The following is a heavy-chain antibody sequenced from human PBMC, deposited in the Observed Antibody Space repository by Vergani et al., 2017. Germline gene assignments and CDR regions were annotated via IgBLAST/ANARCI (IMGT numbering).Heavy chain of an antibody. V-gene: IGHV4-38-2*01. CDR2: IYHSGST. CDR3: ARHLNGASGSYRDFDS. D-gene: IGHD3-10*01. J-gene: IGHJ4*02. CDR1: GYSISTGYY. Sequence: QVQLPESGPGLVKPSETLSLTCAVSGYSISTGYYWGWIRQPPGKGLRWIGSIYHSGSTSYNPSLKSRVTISVDTSRNQFSLKLTSVTAADTAVYYCARHLNGASGSYRDFDSWGQGTLVTVSS.